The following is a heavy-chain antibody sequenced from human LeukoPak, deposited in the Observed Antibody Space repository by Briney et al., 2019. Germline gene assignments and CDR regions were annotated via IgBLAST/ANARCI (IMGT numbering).Heavy chain of an antibody. CDR3: ARALYGDPRKRYFDL. CDR1: GGSISSYY. CDR2: MYNSGST. V-gene: IGHV4-59*01. J-gene: IGHJ2*01. Sequence: PSETLSPTCTVSGGSISSYYWIWIRQPPGKGLEWTGYMYNSGSTNYNPSLKSRVTISVDTSKNQFSLKLSSVTAADTAVYYCARALYGDPRKRYFDLWGRGTLVTVSS. D-gene: IGHD4-17*01.